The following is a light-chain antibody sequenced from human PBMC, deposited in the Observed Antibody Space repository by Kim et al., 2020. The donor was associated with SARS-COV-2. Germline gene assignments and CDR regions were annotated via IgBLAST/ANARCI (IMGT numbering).Light chain of an antibody. Sequence: PSVPITGSGSISTLRSTFVNCSQQRPGTAPKLLIYSNDYRPSGVPDRFSGSKSGTSASLAISGLQSEDEADYYCAAWDNSLNGSVFGGGTQLTVL. J-gene: IGLJ3*02. CDR1: ISTLRSTF. CDR2: SND. V-gene: IGLV1-44*01. CDR3: AAWDNSLNGSV.